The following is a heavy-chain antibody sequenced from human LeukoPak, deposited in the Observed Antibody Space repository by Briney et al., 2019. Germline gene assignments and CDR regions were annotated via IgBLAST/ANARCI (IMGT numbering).Heavy chain of an antibody. Sequence: ASVKLSCKASGYTFTGYYMHWVRQAPGQGLEWMGWINPNSGGTNYAQKFQGRVTMTRDTSISTAYMELSRLRSDDTAVYYCALSIVGATSGYGMDVWGQETADTVSS. CDR2: INPNSGGT. J-gene: IGHJ6*02. D-gene: IGHD1-26*01. V-gene: IGHV1-2*02. CDR3: ALSIVGATSGYGMDV. CDR1: GYTFTGYY.